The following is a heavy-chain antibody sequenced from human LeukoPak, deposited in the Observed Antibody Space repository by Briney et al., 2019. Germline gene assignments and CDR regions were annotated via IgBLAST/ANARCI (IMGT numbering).Heavy chain of an antibody. CDR3: ARALTTLTYEGY. Sequence: GGSLSLSCAASGFTFSSYSMNWVRQAPGKGLEWVSSISSSSSYIYYADSVKGRFTISRDNAKNSLYLQMNSLRAEDTAVYYCARALTTLTYEGYWGQGTLVTVSS. J-gene: IGHJ4*02. D-gene: IGHD1-1*01. CDR1: GFTFSSYS. V-gene: IGHV3-21*01. CDR2: ISSSSSYI.